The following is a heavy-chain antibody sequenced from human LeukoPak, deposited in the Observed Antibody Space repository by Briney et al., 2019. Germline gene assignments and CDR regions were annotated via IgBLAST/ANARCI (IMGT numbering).Heavy chain of an antibody. V-gene: IGHV3-30*18. CDR3: AKEGRWLQLGGAFDI. CDR1: GFTFSSYD. CDR2: ISSDENTK. D-gene: IGHD5-24*01. Sequence: HSGGSLRLFCAASGFTFSSYDMHWVRQAPGKGLEWVSVISSDENTKYYADSVKGRFTISRDNSKNTLYLQMSSLRPEDTAVYYCAKEGRWLQLGGAFDIWGQGTMVTVSS. J-gene: IGHJ3*02.